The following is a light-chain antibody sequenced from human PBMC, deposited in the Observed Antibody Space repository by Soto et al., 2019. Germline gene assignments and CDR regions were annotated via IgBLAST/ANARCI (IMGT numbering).Light chain of an antibody. CDR3: CSYVSSKTYL. V-gene: IGLV2-14*03. Sequence: QSALTQPASVSGSPGQSITISCTGTRLDVGGYSYVSWYQQQPGKAPKLIIYEVTNRPSGVSDRFSGSKSDNTASLTISGLQTQEEADYYCCSYVSSKTYLFGTGTKVTVL. CDR1: RLDVGGYSY. J-gene: IGLJ1*01. CDR2: EVT.